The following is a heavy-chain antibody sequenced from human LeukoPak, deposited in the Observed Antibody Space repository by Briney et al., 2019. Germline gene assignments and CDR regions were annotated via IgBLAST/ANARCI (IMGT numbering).Heavy chain of an antibody. CDR2: IYYSGST. CDR1: GGSISSGGYY. J-gene: IGHJ4*02. V-gene: IGHV4-31*03. Sequence: SETLSLTCTVSGGSISSGGYYWSWIRQHPGKGLEWIGYIYYSGSTYYNPSLKSRVTISVDTSKNQFSLKLSSVTAADTAVYYCARDSPETLFDYWGQGTLVTVSS. CDR3: ARDSPETLFDY.